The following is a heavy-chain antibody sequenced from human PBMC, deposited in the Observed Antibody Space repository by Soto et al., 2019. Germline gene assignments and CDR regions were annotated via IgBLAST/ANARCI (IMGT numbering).Heavy chain of an antibody. J-gene: IGHJ5*02. CDR3: ARGYGGPIGWFDP. Sequence: QVQLVQSGAEVKKPGASVKVSCKASGYTFTSYAMHWVRQAPGQRLEWMGWINAGNGNTKYSQKYQGRVTTTRDTCASTAYMELSSLRSEDTAVYYCARGYGGPIGWFDPWGQGTLVTVSS. CDR1: GYTFTSYA. CDR2: INAGNGNT. D-gene: IGHD3-16*01. V-gene: IGHV1-3*01.